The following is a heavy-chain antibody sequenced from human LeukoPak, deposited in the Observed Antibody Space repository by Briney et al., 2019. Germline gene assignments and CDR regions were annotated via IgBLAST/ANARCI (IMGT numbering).Heavy chain of an antibody. CDR1: GGPINSGDYY. CDR2: IYYSGSS. Sequence: MSSETLSLTCTVSGGPINSGDYYWVWIRQPPGKGLEWIGSIYYSGSSSYNPSLKSRVTMTVDTSKNQFSLKLSSVTAADTAVYYCARARYRGRGRGVAYYMDVWGKGTTVTISS. CDR3: ARARYRGRGRGVAYYMDV. D-gene: IGHD3-10*01. J-gene: IGHJ6*03. V-gene: IGHV4-39*07.